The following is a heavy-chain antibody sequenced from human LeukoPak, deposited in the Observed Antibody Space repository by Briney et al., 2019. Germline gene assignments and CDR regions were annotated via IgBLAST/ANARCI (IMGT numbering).Heavy chain of an antibody. J-gene: IGHJ6*03. D-gene: IGHD6-13*01. CDR3: ARIGSIYYYYMDV. V-gene: IGHV4-59*11. CDR2: IYYSGST. Sequence: PSETLSLTCTVSGDSISSHYWRWLPQPPGKGLEWFGYIYYSGSTNYNPSLKSRVTISVDTSKNQFSLKLSSVTAADTAVYYCARIGSIYYYYMDVWGKGTTVTVSS. CDR1: GDSISSHY.